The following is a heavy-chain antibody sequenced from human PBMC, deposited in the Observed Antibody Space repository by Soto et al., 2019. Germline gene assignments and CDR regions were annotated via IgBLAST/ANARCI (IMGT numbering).Heavy chain of an antibody. J-gene: IGHJ6*02. CDR3: GKDQAPYYDILTGYDLWAKDYYYYGMDV. CDR1: GFTFSSYA. Sequence: EVQLLESGGGLVQPGGSLRLSCAASGFTFSSYAMSWVRQAPGKGLEWVSAISGSGGSTYYADSVKGRFTISRDNSKNPLYLQMNSLRAEDTAVYYCGKDQAPYYDILTGYDLWAKDYYYYGMDVWGQGTTVTVSS. D-gene: IGHD3-9*01. CDR2: ISGSGGST. V-gene: IGHV3-23*01.